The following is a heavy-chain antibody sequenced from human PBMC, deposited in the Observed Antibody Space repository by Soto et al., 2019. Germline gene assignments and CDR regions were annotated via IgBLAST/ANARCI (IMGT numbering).Heavy chain of an antibody. J-gene: IGHJ5*02. CDR2: IKSKTDGGTT. V-gene: IGHV3-15*01. CDR3: AKDFGELYHNWFDP. D-gene: IGHD3-10*01. Sequence: GGSLRLSCAASGFTFSNAWMSWVRQAPGKGLEWVGRIKSKTDGGTTDYAAPVKGRFTISRDDSKNTLYLQMNSLRAEDTAVYYCAKDFGELYHNWFDPWGQGTLVTVSS. CDR1: GFTFSNAW.